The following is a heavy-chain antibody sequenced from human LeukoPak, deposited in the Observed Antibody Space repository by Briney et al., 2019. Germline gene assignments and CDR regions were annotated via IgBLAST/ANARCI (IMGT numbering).Heavy chain of an antibody. J-gene: IGHJ4*02. CDR1: GFTVSSNY. D-gene: IGHD3-9*01. CDR2: IYSGGST. V-gene: IGHV3-66*01. Sequence: GGSLRLSCAASGFTVSSNYMSWVRQAPGKGLEWVSVIYSGGSTYYADSVKGRFTISRDNSKNTLYLQMNSPRAEDTAVYYCASGQYYDILTGYPQPTPNFDYWGQGTLVTVSS. CDR3: ASGQYYDILTGYPQPTPNFDY.